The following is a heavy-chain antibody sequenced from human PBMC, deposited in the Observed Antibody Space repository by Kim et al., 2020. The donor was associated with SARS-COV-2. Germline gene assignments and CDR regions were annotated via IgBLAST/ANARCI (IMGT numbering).Heavy chain of an antibody. Sequence: GGSLRLSCAASGFTFSSYSMNWVRQAPGKGLEWVSSISSSSSYIYYADSVKGRFTISRDNAKNSLYLQMNSLRAEDTAVYYCASVGEGPTVAQDDYYYYYGMDVWGQGTTVTVS. CDR2: ISSSSSYI. V-gene: IGHV3-21*01. CDR3: ASVGEGPTVAQDDYYYYYGMDV. CDR1: GFTFSSYS. D-gene: IGHD3-16*01. J-gene: IGHJ6*02.